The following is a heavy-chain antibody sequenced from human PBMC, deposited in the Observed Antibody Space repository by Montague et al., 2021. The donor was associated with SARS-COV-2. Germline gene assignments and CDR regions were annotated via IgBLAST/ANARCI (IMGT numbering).Heavy chain of an antibody. Sequence: SETLSLTCTVSGGSISSSCYYWGWIRQPPGKGLEWIGSIYYSGSTYYNPSLKSRVTISVDTSKYQFSLKLSSVTAADTAVYYCARLGRQQLVRLSGMDVWGQGTTVTVSS. J-gene: IGHJ6*02. CDR1: GGSISSSCYY. D-gene: IGHD6-13*01. V-gene: IGHV4-39*07. CDR3: ARLGRQQLVRLSGMDV. CDR2: IYYSGST.